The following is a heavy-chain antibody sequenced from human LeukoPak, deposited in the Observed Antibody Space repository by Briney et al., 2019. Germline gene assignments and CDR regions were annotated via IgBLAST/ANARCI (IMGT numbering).Heavy chain of an antibody. V-gene: IGHV1-46*01. Sequence: ASVKVSCKASGYTFTSYYMHWVRQAPGQGLEWMGIINPSGGSTSYAQKFQGRVTMTRDTSTSTVYMELSSLRPEDTAVYYCARDGQWELLSLYYYYYGMDVWGQGTTVTVSS. CDR3: ARDGQWELLSLYYYYYGMDV. D-gene: IGHD1-26*01. J-gene: IGHJ6*02. CDR2: INPSGGST. CDR1: GYTFTSYY.